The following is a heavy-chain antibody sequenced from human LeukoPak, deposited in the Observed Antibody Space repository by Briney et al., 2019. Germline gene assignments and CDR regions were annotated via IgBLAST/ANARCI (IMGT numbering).Heavy chain of an antibody. CDR2: INPNSGGT. Sequence: ASVKVSCKASGYTFTGYYMHWVRQAPGQGLEWMGWINPNSGGTNYAQKFQGRVTMTRDTSISTAYMELSRLRSDDTAVYYCARVTPVAGGYDALDAFDIWGQGTMVTVSS. V-gene: IGHV1-2*02. CDR1: GYTFTGYY. D-gene: IGHD5-12*01. CDR3: ARVTPVAGGYDALDAFDI. J-gene: IGHJ3*02.